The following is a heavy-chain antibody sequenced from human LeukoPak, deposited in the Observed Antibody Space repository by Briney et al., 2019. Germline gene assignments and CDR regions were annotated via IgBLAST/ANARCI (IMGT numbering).Heavy chain of an antibody. CDR3: ARDKVRGIVWGAADDALDV. D-gene: IGHD3-10*01. J-gene: IGHJ3*01. V-gene: IGHV3-30*02. Sequence: PGGSLRLSCAASGFTFSIYAIHWVRQAPGKGLEWVAFIHYDGGFDYYLDSVKGRFTVSRDSSKNIVYLQMDDLRAEDTAVYYCARDKVRGIVWGAADDALDVWGQGTMVTVSS. CDR1: GFTFSIYA. CDR2: IHYDGGFD.